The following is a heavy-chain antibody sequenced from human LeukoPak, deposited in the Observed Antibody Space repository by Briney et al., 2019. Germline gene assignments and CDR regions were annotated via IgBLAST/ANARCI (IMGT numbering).Heavy chain of an antibody. CDR1: GFTFSTYW. V-gene: IGHV3-7*01. CDR3: ATDRDNSDWQKRFDS. J-gene: IGHJ4*02. Sequence: GGSLRLSCGASGFTFSTYWMNWYRQAPGKGLEWLGNINQDASEINYVDSVRGRFTISRDNAKNSLHLQMNSLRAEDTAVYYCATDRDNSDWQKRFDSWGQGTLVTVSS. D-gene: IGHD2-21*02. CDR2: INQDASEI.